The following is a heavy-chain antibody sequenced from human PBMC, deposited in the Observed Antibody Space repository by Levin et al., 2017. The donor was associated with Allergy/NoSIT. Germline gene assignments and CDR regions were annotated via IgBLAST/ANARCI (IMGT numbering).Heavy chain of an antibody. V-gene: IGHV1-69*01. CDR2: IIPIFGTA. CDR1: GGTFSSYA. Sequence: KISCKASGGTFSSYAISWVRQAPGQGLEWMGGIIPIFGTANYAQKFQGRVTITADESTSTAYMELSSLRSEDTAVYYCARVVGDIVVVPAANPDYYYGMDVWGQGTTVTVSS. D-gene: IGHD2-2*01. J-gene: IGHJ6*02. CDR3: ARVVGDIVVVPAANPDYYYGMDV.